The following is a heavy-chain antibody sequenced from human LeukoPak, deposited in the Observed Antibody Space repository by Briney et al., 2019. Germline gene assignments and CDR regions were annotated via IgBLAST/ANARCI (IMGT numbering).Heavy chain of an antibody. CDR1: GYTFTGYY. CDR2: IIPIFSTA. Sequence: ASVKVSCKASGYTFTGYYMHWVRQAPGQGLEWMGGIIPIFSTANYALKFQGRVTITTDESTSTAYMELSSLRSEDTAVYYCARAGIAARGDNYYMDVWGKGTTVTVSS. D-gene: IGHD6-13*01. J-gene: IGHJ6*03. V-gene: IGHV1-69*05. CDR3: ARAGIAARGDNYYMDV.